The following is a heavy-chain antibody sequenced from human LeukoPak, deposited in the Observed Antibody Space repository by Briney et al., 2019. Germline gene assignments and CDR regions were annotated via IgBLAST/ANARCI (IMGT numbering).Heavy chain of an antibody. J-gene: IGHJ4*02. CDR2: FFRLQTVRT. D-gene: IGHD2-8*01. Sequence: SETLSLTCTVSDSSITSTYYWAWFRQPPGKGLHWIATFFRLQTVRTFNNPSLGSRVTTSLDPSHNQFSLNLTSVTAADTALYFCARVLHAPYLIDSWGQGTLVTVSS. CDR3: ARVLHAPYLIDS. CDR1: DSSITSTYY. V-gene: IGHV4-38-2*02.